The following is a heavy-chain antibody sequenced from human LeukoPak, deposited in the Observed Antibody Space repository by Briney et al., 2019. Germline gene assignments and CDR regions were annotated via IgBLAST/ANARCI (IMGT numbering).Heavy chain of an antibody. V-gene: IGHV3-30*18. J-gene: IGHJ4*02. Sequence: GGSLRLSCAASGFTFSSYGMHWVRQAPGKGLEWVAVISYDGSNKYYADPVKGRFTISRDNSKNTLYLQMNSLRAEDTAVYYCAKDGHFDDSSGYYGFFDYWGQGTLVTVSS. D-gene: IGHD3-22*01. CDR1: GFTFSSYG. CDR3: AKDGHFDDSSGYYGFFDY. CDR2: ISYDGSNK.